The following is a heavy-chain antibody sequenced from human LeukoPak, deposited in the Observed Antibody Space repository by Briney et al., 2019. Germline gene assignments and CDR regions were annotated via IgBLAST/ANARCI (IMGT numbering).Heavy chain of an antibody. CDR3: ARERGLWFGELFDY. D-gene: IGHD3-10*01. J-gene: IGHJ4*02. CDR2: INPSGGSA. CDR1: GYTFTNYY. Sequence: GASVKVSCKASGYTFTNYYIHWVRQAPGQGLEYMGVINPSGGSATYAQKFQGRVTMTRDTSTSTAYMELRSLRSDDTAVYYCARERGLWFGELFDYWGQGTLVTVSS. V-gene: IGHV1-46*01.